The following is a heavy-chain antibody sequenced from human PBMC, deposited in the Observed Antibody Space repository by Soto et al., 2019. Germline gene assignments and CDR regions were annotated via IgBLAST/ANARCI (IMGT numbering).Heavy chain of an antibody. D-gene: IGHD6-13*01. Sequence: PGGSLRLSCAASGFTFSSYGMHWVRQAPGKGLEWVAVISYDGSNKYYADSVKGRFTISRDNSKNTLYLQMNSLRAEDTAVYYCAKDRWRANSSSWPQFWGQGTLVTVSS. CDR3: AKDRWRANSSSWPQF. V-gene: IGHV3-30*18. J-gene: IGHJ4*02. CDR1: GFTFSSYG. CDR2: ISYDGSNK.